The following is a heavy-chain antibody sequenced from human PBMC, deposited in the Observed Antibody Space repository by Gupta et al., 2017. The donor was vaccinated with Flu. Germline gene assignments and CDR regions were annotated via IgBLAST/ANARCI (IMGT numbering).Heavy chain of an antibody. Sequence: SGGTNYNPSLKSRVTISVDTSKNQFSLKLRSVTAADTAMYYCARVRYQLLMSPWGQGTLVTVSS. V-gene: IGHV4-34*01. D-gene: IGHD2-2*01. CDR3: ARVRYQLLMSP. J-gene: IGHJ5*02. CDR2: SGGT.